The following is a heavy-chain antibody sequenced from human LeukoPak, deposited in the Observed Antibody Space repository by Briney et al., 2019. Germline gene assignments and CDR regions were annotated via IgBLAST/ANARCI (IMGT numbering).Heavy chain of an antibody. CDR3: ARDPRGIAVAGTFDY. CDR1: GITFPTYG. Sequence: GSLRPSCAASGITFPTYGMHWVRQAPGKGLVLVSRIMSDGRSTYADSVRGRFTISRDTAKNTLYLQMNSLRAEDTAVYYCARDPRGIAVAGTFDYWGQGTLVTVSS. J-gene: IGHJ4*02. D-gene: IGHD6-19*01. CDR2: IMSDGRST. V-gene: IGHV3-74*01.